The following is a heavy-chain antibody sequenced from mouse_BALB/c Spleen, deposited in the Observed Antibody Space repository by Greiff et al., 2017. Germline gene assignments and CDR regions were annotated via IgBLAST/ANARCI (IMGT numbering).Heavy chain of an antibody. CDR3: ARRREGFYAMDY. J-gene: IGHJ4*01. CDR1: GYAFTNYL. Sequence: VQLQQSGAELVRPGTSVKVSCKASGYAFTNYLIEWVKQRPGQGLEWIGVINPGSGGTNYNEKFKGKATLTADKSSSTAYMQLSSLTSDDSAVYFCARRREGFYAMDYWGQGTSVTVSS. CDR2: INPGSGGT. V-gene: IGHV1-54*01.